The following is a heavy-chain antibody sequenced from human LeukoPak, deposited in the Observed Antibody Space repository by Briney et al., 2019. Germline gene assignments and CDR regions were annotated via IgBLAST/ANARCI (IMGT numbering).Heavy chain of an antibody. CDR2: ISYDGSNK. D-gene: IGHD3-10*01. CDR3: AKVGTGSYPGLDY. Sequence: GGSLRLSCAASGFTFSSYGMHWVRQAPGKGLEWVAVISYDGSNKYYADSVKGRFTISRDNSKNTLYLQMNSLRAEDTAVYYCAKVGTGSYPGLDYWGQGTLVTASS. V-gene: IGHV3-30*18. CDR1: GFTFSSYG. J-gene: IGHJ4*02.